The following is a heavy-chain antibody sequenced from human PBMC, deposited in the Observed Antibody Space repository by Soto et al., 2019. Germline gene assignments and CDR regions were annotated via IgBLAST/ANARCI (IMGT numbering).Heavy chain of an antibody. CDR1: GFAFSGYW. CDR2: IKQDGSEN. D-gene: IGHD5-12*01. CDR3: ASATSVDAY. Sequence: EVQLVESGGDLVQPGGSLRLYCAASGFAFSGYWMSWVRQAPGRGLEGVANIKQDGSENYYVDSVKGRYTISMDNANNSLYLQMDSLRVEDSAVYYCASATSVDAYWGQGTLVTVSS. J-gene: IGHJ4*02. V-gene: IGHV3-7*01.